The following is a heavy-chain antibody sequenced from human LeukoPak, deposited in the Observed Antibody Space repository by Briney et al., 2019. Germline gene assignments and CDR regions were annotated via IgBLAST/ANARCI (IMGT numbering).Heavy chain of an antibody. Sequence: SETLSLTCTVSGGSINSYYWSWIRQPAGKGLEWIGRMYTSGSTNYNPSLKSRVTMSVDTSKNQFSLKLSSVTAADTAVYYCARDRDGSGSYYTQYWYFDLWGRGTLVTVSS. V-gene: IGHV4-4*07. D-gene: IGHD3-10*01. J-gene: IGHJ2*01. CDR2: MYTSGST. CDR3: ARDRDGSGSYYTQYWYFDL. CDR1: GGSINSYY.